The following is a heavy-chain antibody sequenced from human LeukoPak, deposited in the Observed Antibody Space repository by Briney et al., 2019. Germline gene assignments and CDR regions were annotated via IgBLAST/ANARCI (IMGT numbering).Heavy chain of an antibody. V-gene: IGHV3-21*01. Sequence: PGGSLSLSCAPSGFTFSSYSMHWVCQAPGKGLEWVSSISSSSSYIYYADSVKGRFTISRDNAKNSLYLQMNSLRGEDTAVYYCARDGLDGYNSGWYPEYWGQGTLVTVSS. J-gene: IGHJ4*02. CDR1: GFTFSSYS. D-gene: IGHD6-19*01. CDR3: ARDGLDGYNSGWYPEY. CDR2: ISSSSSYI.